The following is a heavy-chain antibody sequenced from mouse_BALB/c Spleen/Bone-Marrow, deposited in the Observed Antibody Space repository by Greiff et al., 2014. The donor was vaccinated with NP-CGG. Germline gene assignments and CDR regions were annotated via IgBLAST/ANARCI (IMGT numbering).Heavy chain of an antibody. V-gene: IGHV1S56*01. D-gene: IGHD2-14*01. CDR2: IFPGDGTT. Sequence: VKLMESGAELVKPGASVKLSCKASGYTFTTYDINWVRQWPEQGLEWIGWIFPGDGTTKYNEKFKGKATLTTDKSSSTAYMQFSRLTSEDSAVYFCARNYRYAWFVYWGQGTLVTVSA. J-gene: IGHJ3*01. CDR1: GYTFTTYD. CDR3: ARNYRYAWFVY.